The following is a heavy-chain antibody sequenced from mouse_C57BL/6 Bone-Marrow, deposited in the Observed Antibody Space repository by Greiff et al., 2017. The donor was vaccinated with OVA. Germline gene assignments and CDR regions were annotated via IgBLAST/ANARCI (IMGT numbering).Heavy chain of an antibody. Sequence: VQLKESVAELVRPGASVTLSCTASGFNIKNTYMHWVKQRPEQGLELIGRIDPAHGNTNYTPKFKGKATMTADTSSNTAYLQLSSLTSEDTAIYYCASLGRGAMDYWGQGTSATGSS. J-gene: IGHJ4*01. D-gene: IGHD4-1*01. CDR2: IDPAHGNT. CDR3: ASLGRGAMDY. CDR1: GFNIKNTY. V-gene: IGHV14-3*01.